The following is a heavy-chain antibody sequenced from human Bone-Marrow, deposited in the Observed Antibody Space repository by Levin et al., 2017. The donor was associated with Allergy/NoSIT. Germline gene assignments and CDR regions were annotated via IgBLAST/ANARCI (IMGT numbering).Heavy chain of an antibody. CDR3: ARDRAFCLSTGCYGGFFEY. D-gene: IGHD2-2*01. Sequence: PGGSLRLSCAASGFTFNSYAMQWVRQAPGKGLEWVAVISYDGSNKYYADSVKGRFTISRDNSKNTLYLQMNSLRDEDTAVYFCARDRAFCLSTGCYGGFFEYWGQGTLVTVSS. CDR1: GFTFNSYA. CDR2: ISYDGSNK. J-gene: IGHJ4*02. V-gene: IGHV3-30-3*01.